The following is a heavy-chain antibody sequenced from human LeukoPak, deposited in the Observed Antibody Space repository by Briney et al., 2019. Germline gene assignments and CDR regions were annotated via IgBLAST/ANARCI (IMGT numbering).Heavy chain of an antibody. J-gene: IGHJ4*02. V-gene: IGHV1-8*03. D-gene: IGHD3-10*01. CDR1: GYTFTSYD. CDR3: ARRRYGSGSYYYYFDY. CDR2: MNPNSGNT. Sequence: ASVKVSCKASGYTFTSYDINWVRQATGQGLEWMGWMNPNSGNTGYAQKFQGRVTITRNTSISTAYMELSSLRSEDTAVYYCARRRYGSGSYYYYFDYWGQGTLITVSS.